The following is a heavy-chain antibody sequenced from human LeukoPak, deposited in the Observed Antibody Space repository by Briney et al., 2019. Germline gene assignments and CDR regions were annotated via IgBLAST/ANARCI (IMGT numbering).Heavy chain of an antibody. CDR1: GYTFTGYY. J-gene: IGHJ4*02. Sequence: ASVKVSCKASGYTFTGYYMHWVRQAPGQGLEWMGWMNPNSGNTGYAQKFQGRVTMTRNTSISTAYMELSSLRSEDTAVYYCARGHYYGSGSYDYWGQGTLVTVSS. CDR3: ARGHYYGSGSYDY. CDR2: MNPNSGNT. D-gene: IGHD3-10*01. V-gene: IGHV1-8*02.